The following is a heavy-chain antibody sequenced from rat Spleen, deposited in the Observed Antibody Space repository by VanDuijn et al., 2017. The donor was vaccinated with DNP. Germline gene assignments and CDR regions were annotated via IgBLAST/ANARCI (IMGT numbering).Heavy chain of an antibody. D-gene: IGHD1-12*02. CDR2: ISASGGST. J-gene: IGHJ3*01. CDR3: ARHDEGNYYDGSNWFAY. Sequence: EVQLVESGGGLVQPGGSMKLSCAASGFTFSSFPMAWVRQAATKGLEWVATISASGGSTYYRDSVKGRFTISRVNTQSTLHLQMTSLRSEDTATYYCARHDEGNYYDGSNWFAYWGQGTLVTVSS. CDR1: GFTFSSFP. V-gene: IGHV5-46*01.